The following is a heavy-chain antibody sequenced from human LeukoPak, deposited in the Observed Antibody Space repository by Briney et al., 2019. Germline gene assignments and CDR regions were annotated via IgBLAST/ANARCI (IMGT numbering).Heavy chain of an antibody. CDR3: ARRMATVTDAFDI. Sequence: PSETLSHTCNVSGDSLTSHFWSWIRQTPGKGLERIGYVFHSGTTNYSPSLKSRVTISLDTSKKQFYLRLASVTAADTAVYYCARRMATVTDAFDIWGRGTMVSVPS. CDR2: VFHSGTT. D-gene: IGHD5-24*01. V-gene: IGHV4-59*08. CDR1: GDSLTSHF. J-gene: IGHJ3*02.